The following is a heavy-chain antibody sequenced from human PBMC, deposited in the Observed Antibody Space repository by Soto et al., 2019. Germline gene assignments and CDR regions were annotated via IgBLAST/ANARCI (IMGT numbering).Heavy chain of an antibody. CDR2: IIPIFGTA. Sequence: SVKVSCKASGGTFSSYAISWVRQAPGQGLEWMGGIIPIFGTANYAQKFQGRVTITADESTSTAYMELSSLRSEDTAVYYCGRNYYDSSGYLYYYYYGMDVWGQGTTVTVSS. CDR3: GRNYYDSSGYLYYYYYGMDV. D-gene: IGHD3-22*01. V-gene: IGHV1-69*13. CDR1: GGTFSSYA. J-gene: IGHJ6*02.